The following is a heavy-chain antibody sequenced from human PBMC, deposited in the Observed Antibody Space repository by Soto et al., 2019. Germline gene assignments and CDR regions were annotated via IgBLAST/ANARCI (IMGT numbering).Heavy chain of an antibody. D-gene: IGHD4-4*01. CDR1: GGTFSSYA. CDR2: IIPIFGTA. V-gene: IGHV1-69*13. CDR3: ARARVATVTYYYYYGMDV. Sequence: SVHVSSKASGGTFSSYAISWVRPAPGQGPEWLGRIIPIFGTANYTQKFQGRVTITADESTSTAYMEPSSLRSEATAVYYCARARVATVTYYYYYGMDVWGQGSTVTVSS. J-gene: IGHJ6*02.